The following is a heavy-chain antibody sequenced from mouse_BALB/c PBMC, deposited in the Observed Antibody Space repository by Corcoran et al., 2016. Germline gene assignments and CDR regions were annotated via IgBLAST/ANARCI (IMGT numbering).Heavy chain of an antibody. D-gene: IGHD2-10*02. J-gene: IGHJ3*01. CDR3: ARSPYVELAY. Sequence: EVQLQQSGAELVKPGASVKLSSTASGFNIKDTYMHWVKQRPGQGLEWSGRIDPANGNTKYDPKCQGKATITADTSSNTAYLQLSSLTSEDTAVYYCARSPYVELAYWGQGTLVTVSA. CDR1: GFNIKDTY. CDR2: IDPANGNT. V-gene: IGHV14-3*02.